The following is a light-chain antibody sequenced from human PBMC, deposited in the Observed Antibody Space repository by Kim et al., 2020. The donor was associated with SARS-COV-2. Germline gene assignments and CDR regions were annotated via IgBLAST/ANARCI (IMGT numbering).Light chain of an antibody. CDR3: SSRDISGNYLL. V-gene: IGLV3-19*01. CDR2: GEN. Sequence: SSELTQDPAVSVAPGQTVMITCQGDSLRTYYATWYQQKAGQAHILVMYGENNRPSGIPDRYSGSTSGNTASLTITGAQAEDEADYHCSSRDISGNYLLFGGGTQLTVL. J-gene: IGLJ2*01. CDR1: SLRTYY.